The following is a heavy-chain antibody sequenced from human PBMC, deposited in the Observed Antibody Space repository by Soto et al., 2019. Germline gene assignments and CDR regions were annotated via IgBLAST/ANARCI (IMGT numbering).Heavy chain of an antibody. CDR3: ARDRGPSSGYYPYWFDP. CDR2: INPSGGST. J-gene: IGHJ5*02. V-gene: IGHV1-46*01. Sequence: ASVKVSCKASGYTFISYYMHWVRQAPGQGLEWMGIINPSGGSTNYAQKFQGRVTITADESTSTAYMELSSLRSEDTAVYYCARDRGPSSGYYPYWFDPWGQGTLVTAPQ. D-gene: IGHD3-22*01. CDR1: GYTFISYY.